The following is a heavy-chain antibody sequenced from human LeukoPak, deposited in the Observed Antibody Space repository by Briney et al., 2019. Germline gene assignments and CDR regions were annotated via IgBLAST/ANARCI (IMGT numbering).Heavy chain of an antibody. CDR3: AGAHGGTGVSSSGDWFDP. V-gene: IGHV4-34*01. D-gene: IGHD4-23*01. Sequence: SETLSLTCTVSGGSISSYYWSWIRQPPGKGLEWIGEINHSGSTNYNPSLKSRVTISVDTSKNQFSLKLSSVTAADTAVYYCAGAHGGTGVSSSGDWFDPWGQGTLVTVSS. J-gene: IGHJ5*02. CDR1: GGSISSYY. CDR2: INHSGST.